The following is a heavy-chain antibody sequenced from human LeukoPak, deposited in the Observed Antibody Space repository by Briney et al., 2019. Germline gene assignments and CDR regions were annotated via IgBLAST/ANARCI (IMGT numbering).Heavy chain of an antibody. V-gene: IGHV3-23*01. CDR1: GFTFSSYA. CDR3: AKFTRTLVRGALVN. CDR2: ISGSGGST. Sequence: GGSLRLSCAASGFTFSSYAMSWVRQAPGKGLEWVSAISGSGGSTYYADSVKGRFTTSRDDSKNTLYLQMNSLRAEDTAIYYCAKFTRTLVRGALVNWGQGTLVTVSS. J-gene: IGHJ4*02. D-gene: IGHD3-10*01.